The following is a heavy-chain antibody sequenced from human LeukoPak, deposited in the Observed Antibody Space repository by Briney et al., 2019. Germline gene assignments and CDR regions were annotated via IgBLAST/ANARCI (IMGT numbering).Heavy chain of an antibody. CDR2: INDSGRRT. Sequence: PGGSLRLSCAASGFIFSTYRMSWVRQAPGKGLEWVSLINDSGRRTYYADSVKGRFTISRDNAKNSLYLQMNSLRDEDTAVYYCARVRLGAPILDYWGQGTLVTVSS. CDR3: ARVRLGAPILDY. D-gene: IGHD3-16*01. CDR1: GFIFSTYR. J-gene: IGHJ4*02. V-gene: IGHV3-48*02.